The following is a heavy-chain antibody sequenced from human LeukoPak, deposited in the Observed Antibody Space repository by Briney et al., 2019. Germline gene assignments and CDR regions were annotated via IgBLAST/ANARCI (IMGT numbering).Heavy chain of an antibody. CDR3: ADADFWSGYIPLGL. CDR1: GFTFSSYA. J-gene: IGHJ4*02. CDR2: ISGSGGST. D-gene: IGHD3-3*01. V-gene: IGHV3-23*01. Sequence: SGGSLRLSCAASGFTFSSYAMSWVRQAPGKGLEWVSAISGSGGSTYYADSVKGRFTISRDNSKNTLYLQMNSLRAEDTAVYYCADADFWSGYIPLGLWGQGTLVTVSS.